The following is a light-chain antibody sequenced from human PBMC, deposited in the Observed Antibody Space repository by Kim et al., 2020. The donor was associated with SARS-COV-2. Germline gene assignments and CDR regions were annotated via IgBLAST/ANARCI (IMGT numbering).Light chain of an antibody. Sequence: ALGQKVRITCQGDSLRSYYASWYQQKPGQAPVLVIYGKNNRPSGIPDRFSGSSSGNTASLTITGAQAEDEADYYCNSRDSSGNHLEFGGGTQLTVL. CDR1: SLRSYY. CDR3: NSRDSSGNHLE. J-gene: IGLJ2*01. V-gene: IGLV3-19*01. CDR2: GKN.